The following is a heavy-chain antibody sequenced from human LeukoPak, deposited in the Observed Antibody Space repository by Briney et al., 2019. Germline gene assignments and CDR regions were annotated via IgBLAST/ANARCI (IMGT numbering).Heavy chain of an antibody. D-gene: IGHD3-10*01. Sequence: SGTLSLTCTVSGGSISSGGYYWSWIRQHPGKGLEWIGYIYYSGSTYYNPSLKSRVAISVDTSKNQFSLKLSSVTAADTAVYYCARSNEITMVRGEAFDIWGQGTMVTVSS. J-gene: IGHJ3*02. V-gene: IGHV4-31*03. CDR1: GGSISSGGYY. CDR2: IYYSGST. CDR3: ARSNEITMVRGEAFDI.